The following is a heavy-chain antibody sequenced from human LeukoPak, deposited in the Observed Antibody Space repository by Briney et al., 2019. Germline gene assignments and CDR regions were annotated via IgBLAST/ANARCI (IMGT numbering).Heavy chain of an antibody. V-gene: IGHV3-48*01. CDR3: ASSITPDYYDSSGSYNY. Sequence: GGSLRLSCAASGFTFSSYSMNWVRQAPGKGLEWVPYISSSSSTIYYADSVKGRFTISRDNSKNTLYLQMNSLRAEDTAVYYCASSITPDYYDSSGSYNYWGQGTLVTVSS. D-gene: IGHD3-22*01. J-gene: IGHJ4*02. CDR2: ISSSSSTI. CDR1: GFTFSSYS.